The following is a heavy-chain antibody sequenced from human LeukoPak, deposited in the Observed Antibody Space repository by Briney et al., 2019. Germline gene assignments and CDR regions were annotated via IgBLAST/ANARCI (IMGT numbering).Heavy chain of an antibody. Sequence: PGGSLRLSCAASGFTFSSYSMNWVRQAPGKGLEWVSSISSSSSYIYYADSVKGRFTISRDNAKNSLYLQMNSLRAEDTAVYYCARDSCSSTSCPSYYYYYGMDVWGQGTTVTVSS. D-gene: IGHD2-2*01. V-gene: IGHV3-21*01. J-gene: IGHJ6*02. CDR1: GFTFSSYS. CDR3: ARDSCSSTSCPSYYYYYGMDV. CDR2: ISSSSSYI.